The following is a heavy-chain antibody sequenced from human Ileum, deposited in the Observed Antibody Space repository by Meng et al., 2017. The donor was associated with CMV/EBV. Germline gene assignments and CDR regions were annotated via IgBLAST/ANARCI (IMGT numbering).Heavy chain of an antibody. J-gene: IGHJ4*02. CDR3: ARASPQRRFLSY. CDR1: GGSFSEYH. CDR2: INHGGSS. D-gene: IGHD3-3*01. Sequence: QVQLQQWGAGLLKPSETLSLMCAVYGGSFSEYHWSWIRQPPGKGLEWTGEINHGGSSNYNPSLKSRVTISVDRSRNQVSLKLTSVTAADTAVYYCARASPQRRFLSYWGQGTLVTVSS. V-gene: IGHV4-34*01.